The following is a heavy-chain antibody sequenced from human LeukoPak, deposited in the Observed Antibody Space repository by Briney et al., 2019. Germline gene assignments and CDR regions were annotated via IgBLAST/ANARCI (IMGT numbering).Heavy chain of an antibody. J-gene: IGHJ3*02. CDR3: AREGTMVRGLDAFDI. Sequence: PSETLSLTCTVSGGSISSGDYYWSWIRQPPGKGLEWIGSIYYSGSTYYNPSLKSRVTISVDTSKNQFSLKLSSVTAADTAVYYCAREGTMVRGLDAFDIWGQGTMVTVSS. CDR1: GGSISSGDYY. CDR2: IYYSGST. D-gene: IGHD3-10*01. V-gene: IGHV4-39*02.